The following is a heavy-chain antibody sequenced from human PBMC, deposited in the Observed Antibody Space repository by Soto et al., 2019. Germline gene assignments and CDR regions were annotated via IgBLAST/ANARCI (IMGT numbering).Heavy chain of an antibody. CDR3: ATWAGQVRGFGGPFDY. J-gene: IGHJ4*02. CDR2: ISYDGSNK. Sequence: GGSLRLSCAASGFTFSSYGMHWVRQAPGKGLEWVAVISYDGSNKYYADSVKGRFTISRDNSKNTLYLQMNSLRAEDTAVYYCATWAGQVRGFGGPFDYWGQGTLVTVSS. CDR1: GFTFSSYG. D-gene: IGHD2-15*01. V-gene: IGHV3-30*03.